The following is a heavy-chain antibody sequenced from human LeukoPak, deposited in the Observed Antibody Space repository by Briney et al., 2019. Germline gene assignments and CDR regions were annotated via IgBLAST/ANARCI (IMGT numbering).Heavy chain of an antibody. J-gene: IGHJ5*02. Sequence: GSLRLSCAASGFTFSSYGMHWVHQAPGKGLEWVAVIWYDGSNKYYADSVEGRFTISRDNSKNTLYLQMNSLRAEDTAVYYCARDYAGENWFDPWGQGTLVTVSS. CDR3: ARDYAGENWFDP. V-gene: IGHV3-33*01. D-gene: IGHD3-16*01. CDR1: GFTFSSYG. CDR2: IWYDGSNK.